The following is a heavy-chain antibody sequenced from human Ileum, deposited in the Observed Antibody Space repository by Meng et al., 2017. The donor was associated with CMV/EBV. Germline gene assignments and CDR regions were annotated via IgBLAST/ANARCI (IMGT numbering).Heavy chain of an antibody. J-gene: IGHJ1*01. CDR2: NNHSGST. CDR1: GGSFRGYY. V-gene: IGHV4-34*01. D-gene: IGHD4-17*01. Sequence: VQLQRWGAGLMKPSEPLSLTCAVYGGSFRGYYWNWIRQPPGRGLEWIGENNHSGSTNYNPSLKSRVTISVDTSKNQFSLKLSSVTAADTAVYYCATRRTPYGDYEYFQHWGQGTLVTVSS. CDR3: ATRRTPYGDYEYFQH.